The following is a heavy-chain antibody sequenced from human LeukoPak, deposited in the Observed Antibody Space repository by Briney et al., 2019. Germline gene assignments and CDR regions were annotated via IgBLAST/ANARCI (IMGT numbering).Heavy chain of an antibody. V-gene: IGHV4-39*01. CDR3: VKQAGGYGSGSEDL. Sequence: PSETLSLTCTVSGGSISSSSYYWGWIRQPPGKGLEWIGSIYHSGSTYYNPSLQSRITISVDTSKNHFSLKLSSVTAADTAVYHCVKQAGGYGSGSEDLWGRGTLVTVSS. J-gene: IGHJ2*01. D-gene: IGHD3-10*01. CDR2: IYHSGST. CDR1: GGSISSSSYY.